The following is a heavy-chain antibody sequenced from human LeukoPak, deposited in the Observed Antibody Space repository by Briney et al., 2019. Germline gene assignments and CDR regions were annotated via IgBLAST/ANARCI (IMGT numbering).Heavy chain of an antibody. Sequence: PGGSLRLSCEDSGFTFSSYSMNWVRQAPGKGLEWVSSISSGSSHIYYADSVKGRFTISRDNAKNSLFLQMNSLRAEDTAVYYCARSDTSGWPNFDYWGQGTLVTVSS. V-gene: IGHV3-21*01. CDR2: ISSGSSHI. CDR3: ARSDTSGWPNFDY. D-gene: IGHD6-19*01. CDR1: GFTFSSYS. J-gene: IGHJ4*02.